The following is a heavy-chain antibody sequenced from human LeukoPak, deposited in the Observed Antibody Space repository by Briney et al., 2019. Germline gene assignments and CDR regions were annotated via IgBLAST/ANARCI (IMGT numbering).Heavy chain of an antibody. CDR2: IYYSGST. Sequence: SQTLSLTCTVSGGSISSGDYYWSWIRQPPGKGLEWIGYIYYSGSTYYNPSLKSRVTISVDTSKNQFSLKLSSVTVADTAVYYCARDRKYGSESLRRLDYWGQGTLVTVSS. V-gene: IGHV4-30-4*01. CDR1: GGSISSGDYY. CDR3: ARDRKYGSESLRRLDY. J-gene: IGHJ4*02. D-gene: IGHD3-10*01.